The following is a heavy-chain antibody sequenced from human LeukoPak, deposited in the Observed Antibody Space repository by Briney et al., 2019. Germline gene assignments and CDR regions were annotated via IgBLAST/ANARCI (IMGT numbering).Heavy chain of an antibody. D-gene: IGHD3-22*01. V-gene: IGHV3-7*01. CDR2: IKQDGSEK. Sequence: AGGSLRLSCAASGFTFRSYWMSWVRQAPGKGQEWVANIKQDGSEKYYVDSVKGRFTISRDNAKNSLYLQMNSLRAEDTAVYYCASDRDYYDSSGYLFDYWGQGTLVTVSS. J-gene: IGHJ4*02. CDR3: ASDRDYYDSSGYLFDY. CDR1: GFTFRSYW.